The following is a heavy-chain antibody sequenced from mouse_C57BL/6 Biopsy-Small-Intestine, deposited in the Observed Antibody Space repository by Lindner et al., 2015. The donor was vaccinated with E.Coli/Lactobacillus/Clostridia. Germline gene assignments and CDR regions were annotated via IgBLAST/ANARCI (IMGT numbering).Heavy chain of an antibody. J-gene: IGHJ2*01. CDR1: DYIFSNSW. CDR2: IYPGDGDT. V-gene: IGHV1-82*01. D-gene: IGHD2-1*01. CDR3: AREGYYDGLYY. Sequence: VQLQESGPELVRPGASVKISCKASDYIFSNSWMNWVRQRPGKGLEWIGWIYPGDGDTNYNGKFKDKATLTADKSSSTAYMQLSSLTSEDSAVYYCAREGYYDGLYYWGQGTPLTVSS.